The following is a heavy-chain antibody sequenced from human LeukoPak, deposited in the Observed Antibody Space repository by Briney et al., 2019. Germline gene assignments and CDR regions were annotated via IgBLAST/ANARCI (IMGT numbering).Heavy chain of an antibody. CDR1: GGSFSGYY. Sequence: PSETLSLTCAVYGGSFSGYYWSWIRQPPGKGLEWIGEINHSGSTNYNPSPKSRVTISVDTSKNQFSLKLSSVTAADTAVYYCARLQLWLRAFDIWGQGTMVTVSS. J-gene: IGHJ3*02. D-gene: IGHD5-18*01. V-gene: IGHV4-34*01. CDR2: INHSGST. CDR3: ARLQLWLRAFDI.